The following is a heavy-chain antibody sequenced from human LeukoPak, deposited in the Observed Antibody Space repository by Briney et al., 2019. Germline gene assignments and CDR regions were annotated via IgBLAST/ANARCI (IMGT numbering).Heavy chain of an antibody. D-gene: IGHD1-1*01. CDR1: GGSISSSSYY. J-gene: IGHJ6*02. CDR2: IYYSGST. V-gene: IGHV4-39*07. Sequence: SETLSLTCTVSGGSISSSSYYWGWIRQPPGKGLEWIGSIYYSGSTYYNPSLKSRVTISVDTSKNQFSLKLSSVTAADTAVYYCARDGGYSYGMDVWGQGTTVTVSS. CDR3: ARDGGYSYGMDV.